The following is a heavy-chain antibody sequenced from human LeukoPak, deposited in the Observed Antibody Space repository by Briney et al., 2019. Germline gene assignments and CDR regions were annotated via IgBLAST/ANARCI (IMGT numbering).Heavy chain of an antibody. CDR1: GFTFSSYA. CDR2: ISGSGGTT. V-gene: IGHV3-23*01. Sequence: GGSLRLSCAASGFTFSSYAMSWVRQAPGKGLEWVSAISGSGGTTHYTDSVKGRFTISRDNSKNTLYLQMNSLRAEDTAVYYCARLWFGESPWYFDYWGQGTLVTVSS. D-gene: IGHD3-10*01. CDR3: ARLWFGESPWYFDY. J-gene: IGHJ4*02.